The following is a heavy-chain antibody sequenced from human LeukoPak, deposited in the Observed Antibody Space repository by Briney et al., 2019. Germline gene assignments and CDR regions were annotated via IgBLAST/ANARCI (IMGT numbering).Heavy chain of an antibody. V-gene: IGHV4-39*07. Sequence: SETLSLTCTVSGGSIRSSYYYWGWIRQPPGKGLEWIGSIFYSGSTYYNPSLKSRVTISVDTSKNQFSLKLSSVTAADTAVYYCAGGYSYGYDYWGQGTLVTVSS. CDR3: AGGYSYGYDY. J-gene: IGHJ4*02. CDR2: IFYSGST. CDR1: GGSIRSSYYY. D-gene: IGHD5-18*01.